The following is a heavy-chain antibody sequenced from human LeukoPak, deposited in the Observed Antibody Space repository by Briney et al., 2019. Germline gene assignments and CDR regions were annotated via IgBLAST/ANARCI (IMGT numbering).Heavy chain of an antibody. CDR2: IKSKTNGETT. D-gene: IGHD4/OR15-4a*01. J-gene: IGHJ4*02. CDR1: GFTFSNAW. Sequence: PGGSLRLSCADSGFTFSNAWMNWVRQAPGKGLEWVGLIKSKTNGETTDYAAPVKGRFTISRDDSKNTLFLQMNRLKTEDTAVYYCVTELRGAFHYWGQGTLVTVSS. CDR3: VTELRGAFHY. V-gene: IGHV3-15*07.